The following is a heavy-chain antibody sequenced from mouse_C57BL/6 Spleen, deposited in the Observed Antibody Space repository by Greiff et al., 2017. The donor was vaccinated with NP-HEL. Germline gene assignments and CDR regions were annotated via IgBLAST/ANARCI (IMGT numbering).Heavy chain of an antibody. Sequence: EVKVEESGGGLVQPGGSMKLSCVASGFTFSNYWMNWVRQSPEKGLEWVAQIRLKSDNYATHYAESVKGRFTISRDDSKSSVYLQMNNLRAEDTGIYYSQVGRYFDYWGQGTTLTVSS. CDR1: GFTFSNYW. V-gene: IGHV6-3*01. CDR3: QVGRYFDY. D-gene: IGHD3-2*02. J-gene: IGHJ2*01. CDR2: IRLKSDNYAT.